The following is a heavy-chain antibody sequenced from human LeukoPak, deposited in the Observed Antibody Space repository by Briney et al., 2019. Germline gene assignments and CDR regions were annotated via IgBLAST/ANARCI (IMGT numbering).Heavy chain of an antibody. Sequence: GGSLRLSCVASGFTFSTFAMIWVRQPPGKGLEWVSSIFPSGGEIHYADSVRGRFTISRDNSKSILSLQMSSLRAEDTALYYCAKVPADPSEPLPPHAFDFWGQGTMVTVSS. D-gene: IGHD2-2*01. CDR2: IFPSGGEI. CDR3: AKVPADPSEPLPPHAFDF. V-gene: IGHV3-23*01. CDR1: GFTFSTFA. J-gene: IGHJ3*01.